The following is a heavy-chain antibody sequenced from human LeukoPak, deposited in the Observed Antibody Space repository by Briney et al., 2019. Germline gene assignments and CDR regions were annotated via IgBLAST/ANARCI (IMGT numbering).Heavy chain of an antibody. CDR1: GGSISSSSYY. V-gene: IGHV4-39*01. Sequence: PSETLSLTCTVSGGSISSSSYYWGWIRQPPGKGLEWIGSIYYSGSTYYNPSLKSRVTISVGTSKNQFSLKLSSVTAADTAVYYCASGAYYYDSSGYYGPFDPWGQGTLVTVSS. J-gene: IGHJ5*02. D-gene: IGHD3-22*01. CDR2: IYYSGST. CDR3: ASGAYYYDSSGYYGPFDP.